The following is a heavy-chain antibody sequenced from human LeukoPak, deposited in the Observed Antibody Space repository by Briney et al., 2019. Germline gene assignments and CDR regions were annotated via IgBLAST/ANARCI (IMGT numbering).Heavy chain of an antibody. J-gene: IGHJ4*02. V-gene: IGHV3-23*01. CDR2: IRIDGDSS. D-gene: IGHD3-10*01. CDR1: GFTFSSYA. CDR3: AKGSGDTGYYFDG. Sequence: PGGSLRLSCAASGFTFSSYAMGWVRQAPGKGLEWVSSIRIDGDSSYYADSVKGRFAISRDNSKTTLYLEMNSLRAEDTALYYCAKGSGDTGYYFDGWGQGTLVTVSS.